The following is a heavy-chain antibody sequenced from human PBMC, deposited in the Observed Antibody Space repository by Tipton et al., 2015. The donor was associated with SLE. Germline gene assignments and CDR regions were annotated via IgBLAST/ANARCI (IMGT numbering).Heavy chain of an antibody. J-gene: IGHJ5*02. CDR3: AKGGDWFDP. Sequence: LRLSCTVSGDSISNYYWSWIRQPPGKGLEWIGYISYSGSTRYNPSLKSRVSTSVDTSKNQFSLNLNSVTAADTAVYYCAKGGDWFDPWGQGTLVTVSS. V-gene: IGHV4-59*01. CDR1: GDSISNYY. CDR2: ISYSGST.